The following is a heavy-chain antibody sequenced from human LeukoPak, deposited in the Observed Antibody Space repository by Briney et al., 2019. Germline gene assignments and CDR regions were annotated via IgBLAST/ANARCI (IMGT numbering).Heavy chain of an antibody. V-gene: IGHV1-8*03. CDR3: AKSGYDLIVEIDY. CDR2: MNPNTGNT. D-gene: IGHD5-12*01. J-gene: IGHJ4*02. CDR1: GYTFTSYD. Sequence: ASVKVSCKASGYTFTSYDINWVRQARGQGLEWMGWMNPNTGNTGYAQKFQGRVTITRNTSISTVYMELSSLRSEDTAVYYCAKSGYDLIVEIDYWGQGTLVTVSS.